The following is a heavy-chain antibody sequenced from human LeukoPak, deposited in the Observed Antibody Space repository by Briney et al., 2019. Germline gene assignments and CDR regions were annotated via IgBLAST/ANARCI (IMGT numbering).Heavy chain of an antibody. D-gene: IGHD3-22*01. J-gene: IGHJ6*02. V-gene: IGHV3-33*08. CDR1: GFTFSSYA. CDR2: IWYDGSNK. CDR3: ARDLKQYYYDMGNYGMDV. Sequence: GGSLRLSCAASGFTFSSYAMHWVRQAPGKGLEWVAVIWYDGSNKYYADSVKGRFTISRDNSKNTLYLQMNSLRAEDTAVYYCARDLKQYYYDMGNYGMDVWGQGTTVTVSS.